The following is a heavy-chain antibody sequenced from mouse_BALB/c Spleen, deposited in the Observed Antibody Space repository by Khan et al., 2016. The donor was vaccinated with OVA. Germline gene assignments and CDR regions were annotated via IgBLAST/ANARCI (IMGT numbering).Heavy chain of an antibody. D-gene: IGHD2-1*01. CDR1: GFSLTSYG. Sequence: VQLQESGPGLVAPSQSLSITCTVSGFSLTSYGVHWVRQPPGKGLEWLGVIWTGGSTNYNSALMSRLSISKDNSKSQVFLEMNSLQTDDTAMYYCARYYGNYGWYFDVWGAGTTVTVSS. J-gene: IGHJ1*01. CDR2: IWTGGST. V-gene: IGHV2-9*02. CDR3: ARYYGNYGWYFDV.